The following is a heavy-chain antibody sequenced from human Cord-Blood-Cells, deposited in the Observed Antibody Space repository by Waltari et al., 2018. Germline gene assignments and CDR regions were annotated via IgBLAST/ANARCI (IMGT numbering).Heavy chain of an antibody. Sequence: QVQLQQWGAGLLKPSETLSLTCAVYGGSFSAYYWSWIRQPPGKGLDWIGEINHSGSTNYNPSLKSRVTISVDTSKNQFSLKLSSVTAADTAVYYCARVIYGSGSYSDWFDPWGQGTLVTVSS. J-gene: IGHJ5*02. D-gene: IGHD3-10*01. CDR1: GGSFSAYY. CDR2: INHSGST. CDR3: ARVIYGSGSYSDWFDP. V-gene: IGHV4-34*01.